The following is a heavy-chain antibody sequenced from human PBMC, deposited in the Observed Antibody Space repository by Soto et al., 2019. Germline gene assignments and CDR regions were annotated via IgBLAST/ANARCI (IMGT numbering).Heavy chain of an antibody. CDR1: GYTLTELS. J-gene: IGHJ1*01. D-gene: IGHD6-19*01. CDR2: XDXEXGXT. CDR3: ATGTVAGRQVQH. V-gene: IGHV1-24*01. Sequence: ASVKVSRKVSGYTLTELSMHLVRQAPGKGLEXMGGXDXEXGXTXYXXXXQGRVTMTEDTSTDTAYMELSSLRSEDTAVYYCATGTVAGRQVQHWGQGTLVTVSS.